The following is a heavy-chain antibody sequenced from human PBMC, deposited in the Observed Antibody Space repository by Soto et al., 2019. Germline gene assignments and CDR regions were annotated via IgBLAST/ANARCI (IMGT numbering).Heavy chain of an antibody. J-gene: IGHJ4*02. CDR1: GYTFTSYY. V-gene: IGHV1-46*01. Sequence: ASVKXSCKASGYTFTSYYMHWVRQAPGQGLEWMGIINPSGGSTSYAQKFQGRATMTRDTSTSTVYMELSSLRSEDTAVFYCARPHCGGDCYSGAFDFDYWGQGTRVTVSS. D-gene: IGHD2-21*02. CDR3: ARPHCGGDCYSGAFDFDY. CDR2: INPSGGST.